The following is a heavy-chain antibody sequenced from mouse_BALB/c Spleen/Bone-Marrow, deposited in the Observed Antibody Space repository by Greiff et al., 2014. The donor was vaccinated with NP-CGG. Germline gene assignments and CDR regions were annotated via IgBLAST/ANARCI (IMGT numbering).Heavy chain of an antibody. Sequence: EVKLVESGGGLVQPGGSLRLSRATSGFTFTDYYMSWVRQPPGKALEWLAFIRNKANGYTTEYSASVKGRFTISRDNSQSILYLQMNTLRAEDSATYYCARDGSSFYWYFDVWGAGTTVTVSS. D-gene: IGHD1-1*01. CDR2: IRNKANGYTT. J-gene: IGHJ1*01. CDR1: GFTFTDYY. V-gene: IGHV7-3*02. CDR3: ARDGSSFYWYFDV.